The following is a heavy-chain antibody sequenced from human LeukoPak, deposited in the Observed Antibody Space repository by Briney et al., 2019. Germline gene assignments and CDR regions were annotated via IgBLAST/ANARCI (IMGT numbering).Heavy chain of an antibody. V-gene: IGHV3-43*02. D-gene: IGHD2-2*01. J-gene: IGHJ4*02. CDR2: ISGDGGST. Sequence: GGSLRLSCAASGFTFDDYAKHWVRQAPGKGLEWVSLISGDGGSTYYADSVKGRFTISRDNAKNSLYLQMNSLRAEDTAVYYCARQVEIVVVPAAHYYFDYWGQGTLVTVSS. CDR3: ARQVEIVVVPAAHYYFDY. CDR1: GFTFDDYA.